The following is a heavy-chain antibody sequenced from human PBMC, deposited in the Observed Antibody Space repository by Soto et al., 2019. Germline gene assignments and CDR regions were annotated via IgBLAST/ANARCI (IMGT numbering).Heavy chain of an antibody. V-gene: IGHV4-59*08. D-gene: IGHD3-10*01. J-gene: IGHJ6*02. CDR1: GGSIDGRN. CDR2: VYYDGGS. CDR3: VRQGIGNLHGLVDV. Sequence: QVQLQESGPGLVKPSETLSLTCTVSGGSIDGRNCAWIRQPPGKGLEWLGYVYYDGGSSYNPSVKSRLTLSTDTSKSQFSLQLRSVTAADTAVYYCVRQGIGNLHGLVDVWGRGTKVTVSS.